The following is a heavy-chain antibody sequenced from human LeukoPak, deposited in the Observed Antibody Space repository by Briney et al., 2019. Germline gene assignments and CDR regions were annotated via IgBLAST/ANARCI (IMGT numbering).Heavy chain of an antibody. CDR2: INPNSGGT. V-gene: IGHV1-2*06. CDR1: GYTFTSYG. D-gene: IGHD6-13*01. Sequence: ASVKVSCKASGYTFTSYGISWVRQAPGQGLEWMGRINPNSGGTNYAQKFQGRVTMTRDTSISTAYMELSRLRSDDTAVYYCAREVAAAGDYWGQGTLVTVSS. CDR3: AREVAAAGDY. J-gene: IGHJ4*02.